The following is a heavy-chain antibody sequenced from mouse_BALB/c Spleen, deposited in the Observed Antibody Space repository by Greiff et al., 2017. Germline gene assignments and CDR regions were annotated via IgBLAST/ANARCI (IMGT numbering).Heavy chain of an antibody. J-gene: IGHJ4*01. CDR2: ISYSGST. CDR1: GYSITSDYA. V-gene: IGHV3-2*02. D-gene: IGHD2-3*01. CDR3: ARKDFYDGYYDYYAMDY. Sequence: EVKLQESGPGLVKPSQSLSLTCTVTGYSITSDYAWNWIRQSPGNQLEWMGYISYSGSTSYNPSLKSRISITRDTSKNQFFLQLNSVTTEDTATYYCARKDFYDGYYDYYAMDYWGQGTSVTVSS.